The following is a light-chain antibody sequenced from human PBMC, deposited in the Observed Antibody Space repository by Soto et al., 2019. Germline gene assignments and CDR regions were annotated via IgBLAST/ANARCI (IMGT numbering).Light chain of an antibody. J-gene: IGKJ5*01. CDR1: QTISSW. CDR2: KAS. CDR3: QQHNSYPIT. Sequence: DTQMTQSPSTLTAPVGARLTITCRASQTISSWLAWYQQKPGKAPKLLIYKASTLKSGVPSRFSGSGSGTEFTLTISSLQPEDFATYYCQQHNSYPITFGQGTRLEIK. V-gene: IGKV1-5*03.